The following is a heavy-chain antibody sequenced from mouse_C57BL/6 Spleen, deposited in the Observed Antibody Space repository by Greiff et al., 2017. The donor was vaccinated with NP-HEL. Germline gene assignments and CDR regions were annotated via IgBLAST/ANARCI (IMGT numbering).Heavy chain of an antibody. CDR3: ARFNYDYPYAMDY. J-gene: IGHJ4*01. CDR2: IDPSDSET. D-gene: IGHD2-4*01. Sequence: QVQLQQPGAELVRPGSSVKLSCKASGYTFTSYWMHWVKQRPIQGLEWIGNIDPSDSETHYNQKFKDKATLTVDKSSSTAYMQLSSLTSEDSAVYYCARFNYDYPYAMDYWGQGTSVTVSS. V-gene: IGHV1-52*01. CDR1: GYTFTSYW.